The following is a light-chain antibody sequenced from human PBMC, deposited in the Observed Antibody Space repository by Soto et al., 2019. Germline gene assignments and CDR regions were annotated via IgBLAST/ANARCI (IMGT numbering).Light chain of an antibody. J-gene: IGKJ5*01. V-gene: IGKV1-5*01. CDR1: QSISSW. Sequence: DIQMTQSPSTLSASLAYRFTITCLASQSISSWLAWYQQKPGKAPKLLIYDASSLESGVPSRFSGSGSGTEFTLTISSLQPDDFATYYCQQYNSYSITFGQGTRLEIK. CDR2: DAS. CDR3: QQYNSYSIT.